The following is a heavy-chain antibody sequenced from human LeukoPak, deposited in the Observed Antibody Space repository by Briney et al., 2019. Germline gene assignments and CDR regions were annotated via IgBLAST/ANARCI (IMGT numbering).Heavy chain of an antibody. J-gene: IGHJ5*02. CDR1: GFTFSSYG. CDR3: ADIAAAGT. V-gene: IGHV3-30*03. CDR2: IKQDGGEK. D-gene: IGHD6-13*01. Sequence: PGRSLRLSCAASGFTFSSYGMHWVRQAPGKGLEWVANIKQDGGEKYYVDSVKGRFTISRDNSKNTLYLQMNSLRAEDTAVYYCADIAAAGTWGQGTLVTVSS.